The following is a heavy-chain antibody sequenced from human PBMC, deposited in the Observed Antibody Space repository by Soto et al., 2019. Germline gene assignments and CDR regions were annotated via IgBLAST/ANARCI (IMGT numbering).Heavy chain of an antibody. CDR3: ARYRREAVAGYTLDN. Sequence: SETLSLTCTVSGGSISSNYWTWIRQPPGKGLEWIGYVYNSGSTNYNRSLKSRVIISEGTSKSQFSLKVNSMTAADTAVYYCARYRREAVAGYTLDNWGQGILVTVSS. CDR2: VYNSGST. CDR1: GGSISSNY. D-gene: IGHD6-13*01. J-gene: IGHJ4*02. V-gene: IGHV4-59*01.